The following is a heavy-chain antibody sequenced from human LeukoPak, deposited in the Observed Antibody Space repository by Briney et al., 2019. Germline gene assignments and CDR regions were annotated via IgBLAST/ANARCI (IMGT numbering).Heavy chain of an antibody. V-gene: IGHV1-69*01. CDR1: GGTFSSYA. Sequence: GSSVKVSCEASGGTFSSYAISWVRQAPGQGLEWMGGIIPIFGTANYAQKFQGRVTITADESTSTAYMELSSLRSEDTAVYYCARAGSYYLQMNYYFDYWGQGTLVTVSS. J-gene: IGHJ4*02. CDR3: ARAGSYYLQMNYYFDY. D-gene: IGHD3-10*01. CDR2: IIPIFGTA.